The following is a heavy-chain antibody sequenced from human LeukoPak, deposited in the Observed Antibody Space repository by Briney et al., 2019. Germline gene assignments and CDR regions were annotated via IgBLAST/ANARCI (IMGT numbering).Heavy chain of an antibody. CDR1: GGSFSGYY. CDR3: ARAYTPFYCSGGSCSAYYFDY. CDR2: INHSGST. Sequence: PSETLPLTCAVYGGSFSGYYWSWIRQPPGKGLEWIGEINHSGSTNYNPSLKSRVTISVDTSKNQFSLKLSSVTAADTAVYYCARAYTPFYCSGGSCSAYYFDYWGQGTLVTVSS. J-gene: IGHJ4*02. V-gene: IGHV4-34*01. D-gene: IGHD2-15*01.